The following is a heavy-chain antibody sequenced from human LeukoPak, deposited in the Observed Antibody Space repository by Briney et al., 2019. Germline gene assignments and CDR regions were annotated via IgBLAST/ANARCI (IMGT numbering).Heavy chain of an antibody. CDR2: INSDGSST. Sequence: PGGSLRLSCAASGFTFSSYWMHWVRQAPGKGLVWVSRINSDGSSTSYADSVKGRFTISRDNAKNTLYLQMNSLRAEDTALYYCARVAYSSAWYIDYWGQGTLVTVSS. J-gene: IGHJ4*02. CDR3: ARVAYSSAWYIDY. V-gene: IGHV3-74*01. CDR1: GFTFSSYW. D-gene: IGHD6-19*01.